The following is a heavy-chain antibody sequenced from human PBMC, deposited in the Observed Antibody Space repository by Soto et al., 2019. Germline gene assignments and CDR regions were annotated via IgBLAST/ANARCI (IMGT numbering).Heavy chain of an antibody. CDR3: ARELADECGWLQYRHFDY. Sequence: EVQLVESGGGLIQPGGSLRLSCAASGFTVSSNYMSWVRQAPGKGLEWVSVIYSGGSTYYADSVKGRFTISRDNSKNTLYLQMNRLSAEDTDVYDFARELADECGWLQYRHFDYWGQGTLVTVSS. CDR2: IYSGGST. CDR1: GFTVSSNY. J-gene: IGHJ4*02. D-gene: IGHD5-12*01. V-gene: IGHV3-53*01.